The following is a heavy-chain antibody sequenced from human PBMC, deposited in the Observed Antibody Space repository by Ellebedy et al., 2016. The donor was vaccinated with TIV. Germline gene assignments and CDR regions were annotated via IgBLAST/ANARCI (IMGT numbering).Heavy chain of an antibody. D-gene: IGHD3-10*01. CDR1: GYMFTSYG. Sequence: ASVKVSCXASGYMFTSYGIGWVRQAPGQGPELMGWISGYTGDTNYVQKFQGRISMTTDTSTSTAYMELKNLRSDDTAIYYCARAHYFGAGTSYRAPYFYGIDVWGQGTTVTVSS. V-gene: IGHV1-18*01. CDR2: ISGYTGDT. CDR3: ARAHYFGAGTSYRAPYFYGIDV. J-gene: IGHJ6*02.